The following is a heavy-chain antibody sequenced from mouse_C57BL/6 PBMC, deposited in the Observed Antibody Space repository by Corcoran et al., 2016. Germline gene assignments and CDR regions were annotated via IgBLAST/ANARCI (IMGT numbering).Heavy chain of an antibody. CDR3: ASTVVATPLAY. D-gene: IGHD1-1*01. CDR1: GYTFTDYN. V-gene: IGHV1-18*01. J-gene: IGHJ3*01. CDR2: INPNNGGT. Sequence: EVQLQQSGPELVKPGASVKIPCKASGYTFTDYNMDWVKQSHGKSLEWIGDINPNNGGTIYNQKFKGKATLTVDKSSSTAYMELRSLTSEDTAVYYCASTVVATPLAYWGQGTLVTVSA.